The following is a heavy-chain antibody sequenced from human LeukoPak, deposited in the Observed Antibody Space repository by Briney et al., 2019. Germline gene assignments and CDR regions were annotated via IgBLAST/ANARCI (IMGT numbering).Heavy chain of an antibody. J-gene: IGHJ5*02. CDR2: IYHSGST. CDR1: GGSFSDYY. V-gene: IGHV4-59*01. Sequence: SETLSLTCAVYGGSFSDYYWSWIRQPPGKGLEWIGYIYHSGSTNYNPSLKSRVTISLDTSKNQFSLKLSSVTAADTAVYYCAREGPTTVTTFNWFDPWGQGTLVTVSS. CDR3: AREGPTTVTTFNWFDP. D-gene: IGHD4-11*01.